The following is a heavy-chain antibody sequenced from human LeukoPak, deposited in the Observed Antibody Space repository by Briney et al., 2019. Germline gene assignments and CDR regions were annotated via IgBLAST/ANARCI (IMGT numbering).Heavy chain of an antibody. CDR3: ARPHITMVRGVIKPRWFDP. Sequence: SVKVSCKASGGTFSSYAISWVRRAPGQGLEWMGGIIPIFGTANYAQKFQGRVTITADESTSTAYMELSSLRSEDTAVYYCARPHITMVRGVIKPRWFDPWGQGTLVTVSS. CDR1: GGTFSSYA. J-gene: IGHJ5*02. V-gene: IGHV1-69*13. D-gene: IGHD3-10*01. CDR2: IIPIFGTA.